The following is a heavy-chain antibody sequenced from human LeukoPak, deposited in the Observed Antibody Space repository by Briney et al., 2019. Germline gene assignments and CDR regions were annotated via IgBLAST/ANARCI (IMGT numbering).Heavy chain of an antibody. J-gene: IGHJ5*02. D-gene: IGHD2-2*01. CDR2: IYPGDSDT. V-gene: IGHV5-51*01. CDR1: GYSFTSYW. Sequence: GESLKISCKGSGYSFTSYWIGWVRQMPGKGLEWMGIIYPGDSDTRYSPSFQGQVTISADKSISTAYLQWSSLKASDTAMYYCARTYCSSTSCYRNWFDPWGQGTLVTVSS. CDR3: ARTYCSSTSCYRNWFDP.